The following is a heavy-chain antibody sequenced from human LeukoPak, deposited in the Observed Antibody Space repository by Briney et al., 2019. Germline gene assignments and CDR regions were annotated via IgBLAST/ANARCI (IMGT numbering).Heavy chain of an antibody. D-gene: IGHD6-13*01. CDR1: GFTFDDYG. Sequence: GGSLRLSCAASGFTFDDYGMSWVRQAPGKGLEWVSGINWNGGSTGYADSVKGRFTISRDNAKNSLYLQMNSLRAEDTAVYYCARDDLQLVRRLGGGTEYYYYYYMDVWGKGTTVTASS. CDR3: ARDDLQLVRRLGGGTEYYYYYYMDV. V-gene: IGHV3-20*04. J-gene: IGHJ6*03. CDR2: INWNGGST.